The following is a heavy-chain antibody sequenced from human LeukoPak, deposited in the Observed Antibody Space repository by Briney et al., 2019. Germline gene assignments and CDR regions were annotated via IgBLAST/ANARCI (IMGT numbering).Heavy chain of an antibody. V-gene: IGHV1-2*02. CDR2: INPNSGGT. Sequence: ASVKVSCKASGYTFTGYYMHWVRQAPGQGLEWMGWINPNSGGTNYAQKFQGRVTMTRDTSISTAYMELSRLRSDDTAVYYCARIQYSSSSADYWGQGTLVTVPS. D-gene: IGHD6-6*01. J-gene: IGHJ4*02. CDR1: GYTFTGYY. CDR3: ARIQYSSSSADY.